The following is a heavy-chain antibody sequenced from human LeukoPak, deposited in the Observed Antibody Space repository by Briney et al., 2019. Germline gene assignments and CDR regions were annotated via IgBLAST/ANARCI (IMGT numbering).Heavy chain of an antibody. J-gene: IGHJ4*02. Sequence: GGSLRLSCAGSGFTFSSYSMKWIRQAPGKGLEWVSSISSSMYIYYADSVKGRFTISRDNAKESLYLQMNSLRAEDTAVYYCARDCSGGSCYPRQFYFDYWGQGTLVTVSS. CDR1: GFTFSSYS. CDR2: ISSSMYI. CDR3: ARDCSGGSCYPRQFYFDY. V-gene: IGHV3-21*01. D-gene: IGHD2-15*01.